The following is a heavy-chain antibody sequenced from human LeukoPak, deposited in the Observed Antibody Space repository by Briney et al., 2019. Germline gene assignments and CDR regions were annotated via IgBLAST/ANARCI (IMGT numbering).Heavy chain of an antibody. J-gene: IGHJ4*02. CDR2: IYYSGST. V-gene: IGHV4-39*01. CDR3: ARLTIYASGEDS. D-gene: IGHD2/OR15-2a*01. Sequence: PSETLSLTCTVSGGSISSSSYYWGWIRQPPGKGLEWIGSIYYSGSTYYDPSLKSRVTISVDTSENQFSLKLSSVTAADTAVYYCARLTIYASGEDSWGQGTPVTVSS. CDR1: GGSISSSSYY.